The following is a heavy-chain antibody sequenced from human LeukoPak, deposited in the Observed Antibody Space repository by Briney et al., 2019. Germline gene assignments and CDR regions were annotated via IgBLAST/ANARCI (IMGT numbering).Heavy chain of an antibody. CDR3: ARLYALGYCSSTSCYASVYWFDP. V-gene: IGHV5-51*01. J-gene: IGHJ5*02. D-gene: IGHD2-2*01. Sequence: GESLKISCKGSGYSFTSYWIGWVRQMPGKGLEWMGMIYPGDSDTRYSPSFQGQVTISADKSISTAYLQWSSLKASDTAMYYCARLYALGYCSSTSCYASVYWFDPWGPGALVTVSS. CDR2: IYPGDSDT. CDR1: GYSFTSYW.